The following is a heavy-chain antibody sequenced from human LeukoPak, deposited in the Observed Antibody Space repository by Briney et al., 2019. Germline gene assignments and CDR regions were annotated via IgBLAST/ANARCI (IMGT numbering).Heavy chain of an antibody. CDR2: MYTSGST. CDR3: ARYRGANGYYFDY. V-gene: IGHV4-61*02. D-gene: IGHD3-10*01. J-gene: IGHJ4*02. Sequence: SQTLSLTCTVSGGSISSGSYYWSWIRQPAGQGLEYIGRMYTSGSTNYNPSLKSRVTISVDTSKNQFSLKLSSVTAADTAVYYCARYRGANGYYFDYWGQGTLVTVSS. CDR1: GGSISSGSYY.